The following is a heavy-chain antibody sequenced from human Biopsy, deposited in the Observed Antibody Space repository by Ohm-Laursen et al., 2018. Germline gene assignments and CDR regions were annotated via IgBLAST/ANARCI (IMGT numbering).Heavy chain of an antibody. V-gene: IGHV4-34*08. CDR1: GRTFSDYH. Sequence: SETLSLTCVVFGRTFSDYHWTWIRQPPGKGLEWIGQINQSGSTNYNPSLKSRVAISADASKYEFSLRLTSVTAADTAVYFCGNEVYGRDYWGRGARVTVSS. CDR3: GNEVYGRDY. D-gene: IGHD4-17*01. CDR2: INQSGST. J-gene: IGHJ4*02.